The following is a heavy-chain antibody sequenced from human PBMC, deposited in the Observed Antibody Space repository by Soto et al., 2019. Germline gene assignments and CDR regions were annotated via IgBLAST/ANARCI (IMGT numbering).Heavy chain of an antibody. J-gene: IGHJ6*01. CDR1: GFTFSSYG. CDR3: ARDPPAMVHFGYYGMDV. Sequence: GGSLRLSCAASGFTFSSYGMHWVRQAPGKGLEWVAVIWYDGSNKYYADSVKGRFTISRDNSKNTLYLQMNSLRAEDTAVYYCARDPPAMVHFGYYGMDVWEQGTTVTVSS. V-gene: IGHV3-33*01. D-gene: IGHD5-18*01. CDR2: IWYDGSNK.